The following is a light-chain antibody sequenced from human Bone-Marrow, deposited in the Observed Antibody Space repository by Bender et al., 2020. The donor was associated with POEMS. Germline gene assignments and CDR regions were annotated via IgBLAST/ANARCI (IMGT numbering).Light chain of an antibody. CDR2: EGT. CDR3: SSSTSSNTWV. CDR1: STDVGGYHY. V-gene: IGLV2-14*01. Sequence: QSALTQPASVSGSPGQSITISCTGTSTDVGGYHYVSWYQQHPGKAPKLIIYEGTKRPSGVSTRFSGSRSGNTASLTISGLQAEDEADYYCSSSTSSNTWVFGGGTKLTVL. J-gene: IGLJ3*02.